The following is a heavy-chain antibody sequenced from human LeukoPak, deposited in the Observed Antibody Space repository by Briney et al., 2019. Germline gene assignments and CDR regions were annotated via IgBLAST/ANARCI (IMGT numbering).Heavy chain of an antibody. J-gene: IGHJ4*02. D-gene: IGHD2-2*01. CDR2: INPNSGGT. CDR3: ARVYCSSTSCYDESICFDY. V-gene: IGHV1-2*02. Sequence: ASVKVSCKASGYTFTGYYLHWVRQAPGQGLEWMGWINPNSGGTNYAQKFQGRVTMTRDTSISTAYMELSRLRPDDTAVYYCARVYCSSTSCYDESICFDYWGQGTLVTVSS. CDR1: GYTFTGYY.